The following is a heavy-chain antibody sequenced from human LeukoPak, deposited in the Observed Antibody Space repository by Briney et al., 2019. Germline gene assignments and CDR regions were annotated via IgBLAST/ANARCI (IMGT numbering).Heavy chain of an antibody. CDR2: IHYSGTT. CDR3: ARFGTSSSRFFDQ. D-gene: IGHD6-6*01. CDR1: GGSISAYY. J-gene: IGHJ4*02. Sequence: PSETLSLTCTVSGGSISAYYWSWIRQPPGKGLEWIGCIHYSGTTNYYPSLKSRVTIALDTSKNQFSLKLNSVTAADTAVYYCARFGTSSSRFFDQWGQGTLVTVSS. V-gene: IGHV4-59*01.